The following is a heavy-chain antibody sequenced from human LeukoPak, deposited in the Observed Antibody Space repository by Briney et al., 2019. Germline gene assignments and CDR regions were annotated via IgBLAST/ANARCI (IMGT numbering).Heavy chain of an antibody. CDR1: GGSFSGYY. D-gene: IGHD3-16*01. V-gene: IGHV4-34*01. CDR3: ARNAGDI. J-gene: IGHJ4*02. Sequence: SETLSLTCAVYGGSFSGYYWSWIRQPPGKGLEWIGEINHSGSTNYNPSLKSRVTISVDTSKNQFSLKLSSVTAADTALYYCARNAGDIWGQGTLVTVSS. CDR2: INHSGST.